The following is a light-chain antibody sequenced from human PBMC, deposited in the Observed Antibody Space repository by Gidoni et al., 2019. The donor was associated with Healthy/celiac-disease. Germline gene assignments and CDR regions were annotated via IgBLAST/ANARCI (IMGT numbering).Light chain of an antibody. Sequence: EIVLTQSPATLSLSPGERATLSCRASQSVSSYLAWYQQKPGQAPRLLIYDASNRATGIPARFGGSGSGTDFTLTISSLEPEDFAVYYCQQRSNWPWTFXXXTKVEIK. V-gene: IGKV3-11*01. CDR2: DAS. CDR1: QSVSSY. J-gene: IGKJ1*01. CDR3: QQRSNWPWT.